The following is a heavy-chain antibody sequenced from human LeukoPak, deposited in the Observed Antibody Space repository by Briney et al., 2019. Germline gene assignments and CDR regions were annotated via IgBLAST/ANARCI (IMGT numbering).Heavy chain of an antibody. J-gene: IGHJ4*02. CDR3: AGGISMVRGADY. V-gene: IGHV3-7*04. Sequence: GGSLRLSCAASGSTFSTYWMTWVRQAPGKGLEWVANIKQDGSEKNYVDSVKGRFTISRDNAKNSLYLQMNTLSADDTAVYFCAGGISMVRGADYWGQGTLVTVSS. D-gene: IGHD3-10*01. CDR2: IKQDGSEK. CDR1: GSTFSTYW.